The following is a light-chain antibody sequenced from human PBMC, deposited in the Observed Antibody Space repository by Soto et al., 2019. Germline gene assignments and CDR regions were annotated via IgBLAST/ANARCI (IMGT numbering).Light chain of an antibody. CDR2: WAS. Sequence: EIVLTQSSASLALPLCESPTPNCKSRHNILYSSDNKNYLSWYQQRPGQPPKLLFYWASTRESGVPDRFSGSGSGTHFTLTITSLQAEDVAVYYCQQYYSSPPTFGQGTKVDI. J-gene: IGKJ1*01. CDR3: QQYYSSPPT. V-gene: IGKV4-1*01. CDR1: HNILYSSDNKNY.